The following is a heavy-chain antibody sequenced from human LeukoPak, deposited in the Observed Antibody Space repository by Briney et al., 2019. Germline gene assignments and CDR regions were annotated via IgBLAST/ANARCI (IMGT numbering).Heavy chain of an antibody. CDR3: ARRTMFHFDY. CDR2: INHSGST. V-gene: IGHV4-34*01. CDR1: GGSFSGYY. J-gene: IGHJ4*02. Sequence: SETLSLTCAVYGGSFSGYYWSWIRQPPGKGLEWIGEINHSGSTNYNPSLKGRVTISVDTSKNQFSLKLSSVTAADTAVYYCARRTMFHFDYWGQGTLVTVSS. D-gene: IGHD3-10*02.